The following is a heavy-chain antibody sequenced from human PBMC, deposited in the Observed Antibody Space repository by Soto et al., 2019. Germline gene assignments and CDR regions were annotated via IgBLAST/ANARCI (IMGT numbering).Heavy chain of an antibody. CDR1: GGPFSGYY. CDR2: INHSGST. Sequence: SETLSLTCAVYGGPFSGYYWSWIRQPPGKGLEWIGEINHSGSTNYNPSLKSRVTISVDTSKNQFSLKLSSVTAADTAVYYCARESTMVRGVIIPWFDPWGQGTLVTVSS. V-gene: IGHV4-34*01. J-gene: IGHJ5*02. CDR3: ARESTMVRGVIIPWFDP. D-gene: IGHD3-10*01.